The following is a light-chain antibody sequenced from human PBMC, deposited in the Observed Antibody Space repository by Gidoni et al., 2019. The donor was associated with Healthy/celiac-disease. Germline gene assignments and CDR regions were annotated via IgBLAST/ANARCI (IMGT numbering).Light chain of an antibody. J-gene: IGKJ1*01. CDR1: QSISSR. Sequence: DIQMTQSPSTLSASVGDRVTITCRASQSISSRLAWYQQKPGKDPKLRIYDASSLESGVPSRFSGSGSGTEFTLTISSLQPDDFATYYCQQYNSYSWTFGQGTKVEIK. V-gene: IGKV1-5*01. CDR3: QQYNSYSWT. CDR2: DAS.